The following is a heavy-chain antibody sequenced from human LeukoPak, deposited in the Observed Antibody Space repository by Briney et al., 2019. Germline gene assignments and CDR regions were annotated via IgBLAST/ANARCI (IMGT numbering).Heavy chain of an antibody. CDR2: ISGSGGST. V-gene: IGHV3-23*01. D-gene: IGHD2-2*02. CDR3: AKSPTVYCSSTSCYSDY. CDR1: GFTFSSYA. J-gene: IGHJ4*02. Sequence: GGSLRLSCAASGFTFSSYAMSWVRQAPGKGLEWVSAISGSGGSTYYADSVKGRFTISRDNSKNTLYLQMNSLRAEDTAVYYCAKSPTVYCSSTSCYSDYWGQGTLVTVSS.